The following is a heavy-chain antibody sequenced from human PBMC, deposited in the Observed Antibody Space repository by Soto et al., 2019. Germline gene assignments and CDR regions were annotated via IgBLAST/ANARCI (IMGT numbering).Heavy chain of an antibody. V-gene: IGHV3-30-3*01. J-gene: IGHJ3*02. CDR3: ARDGPGVTMVRATFDI. CDR2: ISYDGSNK. Sequence: VVSLRLSCAASGFTFSSYAMHWVRQAPGKGLEWVAVISYDGSNKYYADSVKGRFTISRDNSKNTLYLQMNSLRAEDTAVYYWARDGPGVTMVRATFDIWGQGRMVTV. CDR1: GFTFSSYA. D-gene: IGHD3-10*01.